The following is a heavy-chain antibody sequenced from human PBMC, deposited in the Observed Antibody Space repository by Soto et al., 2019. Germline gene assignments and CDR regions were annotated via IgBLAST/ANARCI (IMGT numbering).Heavy chain of an antibody. D-gene: IGHD2-15*01. Sequence: TLSLTCTVSGGSISSYYWSWIRQPPGKGLEWIGYIYYSGSTNYNPSLKSRVTISVDTSKNQFSLKLSSVTAADTAVYYCARLGGYCDRTGCYGYYALDVWGHGTTVTVSS. J-gene: IGHJ6*02. CDR3: ARLGGYCDRTGCYGYYALDV. CDR1: GGSISSYY. V-gene: IGHV4-59*01. CDR2: IYYSGST.